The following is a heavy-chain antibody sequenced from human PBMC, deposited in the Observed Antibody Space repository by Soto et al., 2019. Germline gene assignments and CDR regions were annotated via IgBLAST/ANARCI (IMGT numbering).Heavy chain of an antibody. Sequence: SETLSLTCTVSGDSISSSNYHWGWIRQPPGKGLEWIANIYYSGITYCNPSLKSRVAISVDTSKNQFSLKLSSVTAADTAIYYCARSNSGYYKWFDPWGQGTLVTVSS. J-gene: IGHJ5*02. CDR1: GDSISSSNYH. D-gene: IGHD3-22*01. CDR3: ARSNSGYYKWFDP. V-gene: IGHV4-39*01. CDR2: IYYSGIT.